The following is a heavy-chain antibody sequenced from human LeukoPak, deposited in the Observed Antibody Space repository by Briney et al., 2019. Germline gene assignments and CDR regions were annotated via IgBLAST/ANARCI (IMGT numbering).Heavy chain of an antibody. V-gene: IGHV3-48*02. J-gene: IGHJ5*02. D-gene: IGHD2-2*01. CDR2: ISSSSSTI. Sequence: GGSLRLSCAASGFTFNTYSMNWVRQAPGKGLEWVSYISSSSSTIYYADSVKGRFTISRDNAKNSLYLQMNSLRDEDTAVYYCARDLGYCSSTNCYGDKWFDPWGQGTLVTVSS. CDR1: GFTFNTYS. CDR3: ARDLGYCSSTNCYGDKWFDP.